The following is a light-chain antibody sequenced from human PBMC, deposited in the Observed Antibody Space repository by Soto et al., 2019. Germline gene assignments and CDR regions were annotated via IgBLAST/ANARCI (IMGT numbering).Light chain of an antibody. CDR3: QSYDSSLSFWV. CDR2: GNS. J-gene: IGLJ3*02. CDR1: SSNIGAGYD. Sequence: QSVLTQPPSVSGAPGQRVTISCTGSSSNIGAGYDVHWYQQLPGTAPKLLIYGNSNRPSGVPDRFSGSKSGTSASLAITGLQAEDEADYYCQSYDSSLSFWVFGGGTKRPS. V-gene: IGLV1-40*01.